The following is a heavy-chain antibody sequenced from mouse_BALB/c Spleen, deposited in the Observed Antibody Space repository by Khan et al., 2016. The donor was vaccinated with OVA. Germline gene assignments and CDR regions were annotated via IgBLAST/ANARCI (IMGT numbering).Heavy chain of an antibody. CDR3: ERDGADHRNDGWFAY. CDR1: GYTFTSYT. D-gene: IGHD2-14*01. Sequence: QVQLQQSGAELARPGASVKMSCKASGYTFTSYTIHWIKKRPGQGLEWIGYINPSNGYTYYNQKFKDKATLTTDKSSTTAYLQLSRLTSDDSAVYNGERDGADHRNDGWFAYWGQGTLVTVSA. J-gene: IGHJ3*01. V-gene: IGHV1-4*01. CDR2: INPSNGYT.